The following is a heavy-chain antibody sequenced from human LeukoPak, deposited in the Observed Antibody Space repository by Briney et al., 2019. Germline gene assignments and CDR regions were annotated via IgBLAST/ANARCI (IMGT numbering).Heavy chain of an antibody. V-gene: IGHV3-72*01. D-gene: IGHD6-19*01. Sequence: PGGSLRLSCEGSGFAFSDHHMDWVRQAPGVGLEWVGRGPARNKPHSCSTQYATSVRGRFTISRDDSKNSLYLQISSPTTEDTAMYYCTRVLTTDRGWYTFEFWGQGVLVTVSS. CDR3: TRVLTTDRGWYTFEF. CDR1: GFAFSDHH. CDR2: ARNKPHSCST. J-gene: IGHJ4*02.